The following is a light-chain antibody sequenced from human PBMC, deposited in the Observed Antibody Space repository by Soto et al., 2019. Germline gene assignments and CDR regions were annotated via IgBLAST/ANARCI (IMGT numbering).Light chain of an antibody. J-gene: IGKJ5*01. CDR2: GAS. CDR3: QQYGSSIT. CDR1: QSVSSD. Sequence: EIVMTQSPATLSVSPGERATLSCRASQSVSSDFAWYRQKPGQAPRLLIYGASSRATGIPDRFSGSGSGTDFTLTISRLEPEDFAVFYCQQYGSSITFGQGTRLEI. V-gene: IGKV3-20*01.